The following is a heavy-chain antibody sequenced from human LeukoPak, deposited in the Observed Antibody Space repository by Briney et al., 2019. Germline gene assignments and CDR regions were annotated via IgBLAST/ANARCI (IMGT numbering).Heavy chain of an antibody. CDR2: INPNSGST. D-gene: IGHD5-18*01. CDR3: ARTFASYYLSGLDY. V-gene: IGHV1-2*02. CDR1: GYPFTGYY. Sequence: ASVKVSCKASGYPFTGYYIHWVRQAPGQGREGMGWINPNSGSTNSAQKFQVRDTMTRDTSITAAYMELSSLRSDDTAVYYCARTFASYYLSGLDYWGQGTLVTVSS. J-gene: IGHJ4*02.